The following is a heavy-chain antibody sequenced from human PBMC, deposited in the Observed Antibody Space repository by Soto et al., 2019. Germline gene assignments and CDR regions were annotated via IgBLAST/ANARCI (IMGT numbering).Heavy chain of an antibody. CDR2: IDWDDTK. V-gene: IGHV2-70*04. CDR1: VFSLNTNDMR. J-gene: IGHJ3*02. D-gene: IGHD3-22*01. CDR3: ARTFSTVAYNVDTRGYIPLDI. Sequence: SGPTLVNPTQTLTLTCTFSVFSLNTNDMRVTWIRQPPGKALEWLARIDWDDTKFYSATLRTRLSISKDTSKNQVVLTMTNVDPVDTGTYFCARTFSTVAYNVDTRGYIPLDIWGRGTVVTVSS.